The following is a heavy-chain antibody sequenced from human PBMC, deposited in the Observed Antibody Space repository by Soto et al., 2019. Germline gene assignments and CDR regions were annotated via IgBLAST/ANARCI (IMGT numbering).Heavy chain of an antibody. V-gene: IGHV3-23*01. D-gene: IGHD3-22*01. Sequence: GGSLRLSCAASGFTFSSYAMSWVRQAPGKGLEWVSAISGSGGSTYYADSVKGRFTIPRDNSKNTLYLQMNSLRAEDTAVYYCAKDPLGIDSSGSNWFDPWGQGTLVTVSS. J-gene: IGHJ5*02. CDR1: GFTFSSYA. CDR3: AKDPLGIDSSGSNWFDP. CDR2: ISGSGGST.